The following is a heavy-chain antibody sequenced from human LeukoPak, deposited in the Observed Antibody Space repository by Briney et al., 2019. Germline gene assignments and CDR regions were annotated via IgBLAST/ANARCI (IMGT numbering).Heavy chain of an antibody. J-gene: IGHJ4*02. D-gene: IGHD2-21*02. Sequence: ASVKVSCKASGYTFTSYDINWVRQATGQGLEWMGWMNPNNGNTGYAQKFQGRVTMTRNTSISTAYMELSSLRSEDTAVYYCAREKCGGDCYSGDFDYWGQGTLVTVSS. CDR3: AREKCGGDCYSGDFDY. V-gene: IGHV1-8*01. CDR1: GYTFTSYD. CDR2: MNPNNGNT.